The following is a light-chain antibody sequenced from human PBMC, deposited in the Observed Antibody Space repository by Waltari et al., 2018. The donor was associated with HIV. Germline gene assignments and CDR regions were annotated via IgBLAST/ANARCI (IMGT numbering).Light chain of an antibody. CDR1: SSNIGATYD. Sequence: QSVLTQPPSVSGAPGQRVIIPCTGSSSNIGATYDGHCSQLLPGKAPKLLIYATSNRPSGVPDRFSGSKSGTSASLAITGLQAEDEAEYYCQSFDSSLNAYVFGPGTTVVVL. J-gene: IGLJ1*01. CDR2: ATS. V-gene: IGLV1-40*02. CDR3: QSFDSSLNAYV.